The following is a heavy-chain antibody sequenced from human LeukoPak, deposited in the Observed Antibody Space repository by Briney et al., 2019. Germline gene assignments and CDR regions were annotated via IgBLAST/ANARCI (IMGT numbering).Heavy chain of an antibody. Sequence: GGSPRLSCAASGVTVSSNYMTWVRQAPGKGLEWVSVIYSGGSTYYADSVKGRFTISRDTSKNMVYLQMNSLRAEDTAVYYCARAPYSGNWYYFDYWGQGTLVTVSS. CDR2: IYSGGST. CDR3: ARAPYSGNWYYFDY. V-gene: IGHV3-53*01. D-gene: IGHD6-13*01. J-gene: IGHJ4*02. CDR1: GVTVSSNY.